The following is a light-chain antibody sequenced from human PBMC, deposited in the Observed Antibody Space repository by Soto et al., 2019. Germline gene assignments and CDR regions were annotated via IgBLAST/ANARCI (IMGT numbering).Light chain of an antibody. CDR1: SSNIGNNY. Sequence: QSVLTQPPSVSAAPGQKVTISCSGSSSNIGNNYVSWYQQLPGTAPKLLIYENNQQPSGIPDRFSGSKSGTSATLGITGLQTGDEADYYCGTWDSSLSSVVFGGGTKLTVL. CDR3: GTWDSSLSSVV. CDR2: ENN. J-gene: IGLJ2*01. V-gene: IGLV1-51*02.